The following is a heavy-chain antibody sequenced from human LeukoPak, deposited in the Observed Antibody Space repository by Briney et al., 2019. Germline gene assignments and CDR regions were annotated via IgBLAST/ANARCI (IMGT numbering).Heavy chain of an antibody. CDR1: GGSISSYY. CDR2: IYYSGRT. Sequence: SETLSLTCTVSGGSISSYYWSWLRQPPGKGLEWIGYIYYSGRTNYNPSLKSRVTISVDTSKNQFSLKLSSVTAADTAVYYCARGGGVAGTPYNPYDYWGQGTLVTVSS. D-gene: IGHD6-19*01. V-gene: IGHV4-59*01. CDR3: ARGGGVAGTPYNPYDY. J-gene: IGHJ4*02.